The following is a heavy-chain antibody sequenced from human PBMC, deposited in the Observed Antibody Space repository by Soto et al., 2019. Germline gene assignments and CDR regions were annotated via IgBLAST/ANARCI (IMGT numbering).Heavy chain of an antibody. V-gene: IGHV3-23*01. CDR2: ISGSGGST. CDR1: GFTFSRYA. J-gene: IGHJ4*02. D-gene: IGHD3-22*01. Sequence: GGSLRLSCAASGFTFSRYAMSWFRQAPGKGLDWVSAISGSGGSTYYADSVKGRFTISRDNSKNTLYLQWSSLRASDTAMYYCARQIYDSDTGPNFQYYFDSWGQGTPVTVSS. CDR3: ARQIYDSDTGPNFQYYFDS.